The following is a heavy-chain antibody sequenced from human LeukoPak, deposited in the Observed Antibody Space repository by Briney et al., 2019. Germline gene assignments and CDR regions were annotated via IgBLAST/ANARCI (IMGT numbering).Heavy chain of an antibody. V-gene: IGHV4-4*02. D-gene: IGHD3-22*01. Sequence: SGTLSLTCAVSGGSISSSNWWSWVRQAPGKGLEWIGEMYHIGTTNYNPSLKSRVTISVDKSKNQFSLKLTSVSAADTAVYYCARAHDTSGHYYGWFWDSWGQGSLVTVSS. CDR3: ARAHDTSGHYYGWFWDS. CDR2: MYHIGTT. CDR1: GGSISSSNW. J-gene: IGHJ4*02.